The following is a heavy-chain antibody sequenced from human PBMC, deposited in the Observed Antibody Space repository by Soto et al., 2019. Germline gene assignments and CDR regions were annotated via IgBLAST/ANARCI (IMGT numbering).Heavy chain of an antibody. CDR2: IYYSGST. CDR3: ARLTREAAAGTLALNFDY. J-gene: IGHJ4*02. Sequence: SETLSLTCTVSGGSISSYYWSWIRQPPGKGLEWIGYIYYSGSTNYNPSLKSRVTISVDTSKNQFSLKLSSVTAADTAVYYCARLTREAAAGTLALNFDYWGQGTLVTVSS. V-gene: IGHV4-59*01. D-gene: IGHD6-13*01. CDR1: GGSISSYY.